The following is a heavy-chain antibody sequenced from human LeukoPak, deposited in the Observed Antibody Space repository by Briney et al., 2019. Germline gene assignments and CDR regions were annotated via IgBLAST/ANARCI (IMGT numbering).Heavy chain of an antibody. Sequence: GASVKVSCKASGYTFTSYDINWVRQATGQGLEWMGWMNPNSGNTGYAQKFQGRVTITRNTSISTAYMELSSLRSEDTAVYYCARGSGSYWYYYYYYMDVWGKGTTVTVSS. CDR3: ARGSGSYWYYYYYYMDV. D-gene: IGHD1-26*01. V-gene: IGHV1-8*03. J-gene: IGHJ6*03. CDR1: GYTFTSYD. CDR2: MNPNSGNT.